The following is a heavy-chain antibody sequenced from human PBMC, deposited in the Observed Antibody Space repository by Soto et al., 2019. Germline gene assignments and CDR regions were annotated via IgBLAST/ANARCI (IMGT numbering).Heavy chain of an antibody. CDR3: AAVMGSDYDYVWGSLSFDH. D-gene: IGHD3-16*01. V-gene: IGHV3-23*01. J-gene: IGHJ4*02. Sequence: VQLLQSGGGLVQPGGSLRLSCEASGFIFATTAMGWLRHAPGKGLEWVSTISGSGFRTYYADSVKGRFTISRGNSKSTLFLQMNSLRADDTAVYFCAAVMGSDYDYVWGSLSFDHWGQGALVTVST. CDR2: ISGSGFRT. CDR1: GFIFATTA.